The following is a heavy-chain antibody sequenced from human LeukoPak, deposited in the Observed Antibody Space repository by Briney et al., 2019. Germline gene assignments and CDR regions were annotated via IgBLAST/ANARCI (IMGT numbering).Heavy chain of an antibody. Sequence: GASLRLSCAASGFTFRNYAMSWVRQAPGKGLEWVSAIVGSGSSTYYADSVKGRFTISRDNSKNTLYLQMNSLRAEDTAVYYCARDITIIRGVMSSELDYWGQGTLVTVSS. CDR3: ARDITIIRGVMSSELDY. V-gene: IGHV3-23*01. CDR1: GFTFRNYA. CDR2: IVGSGSST. J-gene: IGHJ4*02. D-gene: IGHD3-10*01.